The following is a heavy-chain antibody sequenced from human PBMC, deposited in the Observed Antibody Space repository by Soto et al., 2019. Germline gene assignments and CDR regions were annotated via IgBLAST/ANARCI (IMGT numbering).Heavy chain of an antibody. CDR1: GFTFSSYG. V-gene: IGHV3-33*01. CDR3: ARVGPHYGDYERDYYYYGMDV. D-gene: IGHD4-17*01. J-gene: IGHJ6*02. CDR2: IWYDGSNK. Sequence: GGSLRLSCAASGFTFSSYGMHWVRQAPGKGLEWVAVIWYDGSNKYYADSVKSRFTISRDNSKNTLYLQMNSLRAEDTAVYYCARVGPHYGDYERDYYYYGMDVWGQGTTVTVSS.